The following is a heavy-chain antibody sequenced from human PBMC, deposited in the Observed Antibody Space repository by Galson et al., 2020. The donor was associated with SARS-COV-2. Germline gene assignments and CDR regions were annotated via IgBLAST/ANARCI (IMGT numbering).Heavy chain of an antibody. Sequence: GESLKISCAASGFSLSSFAMSWVRQAPGKGLEWIAAISNSGSSTFHADSVRGRFTVSRDVSQNTLYLQMNSLRAEDTAVYYCARDRLERRPYDFWNRGSLAYWGQGTLVTVSS. D-gene: IGHD3-3*01. CDR2: ISNSGSST. J-gene: IGHJ4*02. CDR1: GFSLSSFA. CDR3: ARDRLERRPYDFWNRGSLAY. V-gene: IGHV3-23*01.